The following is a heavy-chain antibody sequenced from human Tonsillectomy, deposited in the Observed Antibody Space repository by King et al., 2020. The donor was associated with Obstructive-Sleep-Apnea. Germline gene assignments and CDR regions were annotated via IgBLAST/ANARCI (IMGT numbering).Heavy chain of an antibody. D-gene: IGHD5-18*01. V-gene: IGHV3-74*01. Sequence: VQLVESGGGLVQPGGSLRLSCAASGFTFSSYWMHWVRQAPGKGLVWVSRINSDGSSTSCADSGRGQFTISRDNAKNTLYLHMNSWRAEDTAVYYCARGGIQLWFGYGMDVWGQGTTVTVSS. CDR2: INSDGSST. CDR3: ARGGIQLWFGYGMDV. CDR1: GFTFSSYW. J-gene: IGHJ6*02.